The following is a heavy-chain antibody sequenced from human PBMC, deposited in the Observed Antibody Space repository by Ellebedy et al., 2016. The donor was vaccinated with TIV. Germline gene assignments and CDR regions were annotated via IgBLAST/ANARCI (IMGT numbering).Heavy chain of an antibody. CDR1: GFMFNSYA. CDR2: SSGSGDKP. CDR3: ATRLGEGIQLWGGFDY. J-gene: IGHJ4*02. V-gene: IGHV3-23*01. D-gene: IGHD5-18*01. Sequence: PGGSLRLSCAATGFMFNSYAMTWVRQAPGKGLERVSASSGSGDKPYYADSVKGRFAISRDNSKDTLHLQMDTLRVEDTAVYYCATRLGEGIQLWGGFDYWGQGTLVTVSS.